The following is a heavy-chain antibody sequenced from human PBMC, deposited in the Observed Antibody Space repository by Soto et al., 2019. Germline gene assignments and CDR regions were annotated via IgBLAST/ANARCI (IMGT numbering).Heavy chain of an antibody. CDR3: ARDKSDLRFLEWSYYFAY. Sequence: QVQLVESGGGVVQPGRSLRLSCTASGFTFSSYAMHWVRQAPGKGLEWVAVISYDGSNKYYADSVKGRFTISRDNAKNTLFLQMNSLRAEDTAVYYCARDKSDLRFLEWSYYFAYWGQGTLVTVSS. CDR2: ISYDGSNK. CDR1: GFTFSSYA. J-gene: IGHJ4*02. D-gene: IGHD3-3*01. V-gene: IGHV3-30-3*01.